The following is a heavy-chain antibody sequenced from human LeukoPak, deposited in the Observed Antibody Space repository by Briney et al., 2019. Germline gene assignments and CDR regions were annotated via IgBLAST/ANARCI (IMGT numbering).Heavy chain of an antibody. V-gene: IGHV4-34*01. J-gene: IGHJ4*02. CDR1: GGSFSGYY. Sequence: PSETLSLTCAVYGGSFSGYYWSWIRQPPGKGLEWIGEINHSGSTNYNPSLKSRVTISVDTSKNQFSLKLSSVTAADTAVYYCARKEMGLRPLPFDYWGQGTLVTVSS. CDR3: ARKEMGLRPLPFDY. D-gene: IGHD5-12*01. CDR2: INHSGST.